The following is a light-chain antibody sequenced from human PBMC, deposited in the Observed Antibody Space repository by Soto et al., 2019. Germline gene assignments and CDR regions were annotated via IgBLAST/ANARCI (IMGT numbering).Light chain of an antibody. Sequence: AVLPQSPLYLPPPLGQPASISCRSTQSFLYSDGNTYVNWFQQRTGQSPRRLIYKVSDRDSGVPDRFSGSGSGTDFALKISRVEAEDVGVYYCMQGTHWPPITFGQGTRLEIK. CDR3: MQGTHWPPIT. J-gene: IGKJ5*01. V-gene: IGKV2-30*01. CDR1: QSFLYSDGNTY. CDR2: KVS.